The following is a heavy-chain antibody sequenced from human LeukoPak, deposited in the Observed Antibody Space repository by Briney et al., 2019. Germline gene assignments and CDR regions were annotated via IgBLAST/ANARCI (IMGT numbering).Heavy chain of an antibody. V-gene: IGHV3-43*02. CDR3: AKYSNDADFDY. CDR2: ISGDGGST. CDR1: GFTFDDYA. D-gene: IGHD4-11*01. J-gene: IGHJ4*02. Sequence: GALRLSCAASGFTFDDYAMHWVRQAPGKGLEWVSLISGDGGSTYYADSVKGRFTISRDNSKNTVYVQVNSLRAEDTALYYCAKYSNDADFDYWGQGTLVTVAS.